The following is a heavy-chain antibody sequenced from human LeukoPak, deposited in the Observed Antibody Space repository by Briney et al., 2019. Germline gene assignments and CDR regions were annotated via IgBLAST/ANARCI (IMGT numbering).Heavy chain of an antibody. Sequence: ASVKVSCKASGYTFTSYDINWVRQAPGQGLEWMGWMNPNSGNTGYAQKFQGRVTMTRNTSISTAYMELSSLRSEDTAVYYCARRYYYGSGSYYNFYYYMDVWGKGTTVTVSS. J-gene: IGHJ6*03. V-gene: IGHV1-8*01. D-gene: IGHD3-10*01. CDR3: ARRYYYGSGSYYNFYYYMDV. CDR1: GYTFTSYD. CDR2: MNPNSGNT.